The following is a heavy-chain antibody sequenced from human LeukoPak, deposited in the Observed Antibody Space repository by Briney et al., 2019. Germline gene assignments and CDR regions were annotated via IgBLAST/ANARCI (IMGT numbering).Heavy chain of an antibody. D-gene: IGHD3-10*01. CDR3: ARGPLYGSGSYFRGIGAFDI. CDR1: GGSFSGYY. CDR2: INHSGST. V-gene: IGHV4-34*01. J-gene: IGHJ3*02. Sequence: PSETLSLTCAVYGGSFSGYYWSWIRQPPGKGLEWIGEINHSGSTNYNPSLKSRVTISVDTSKNQFSLKLSSVTAEDTAVYYCARGPLYGSGSYFRGIGAFDIWGQGTMVTVSS.